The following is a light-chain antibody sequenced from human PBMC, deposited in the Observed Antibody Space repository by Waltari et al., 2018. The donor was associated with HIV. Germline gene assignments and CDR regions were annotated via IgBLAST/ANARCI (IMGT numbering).Light chain of an antibody. CDR3: SSYTIISTLVV. J-gene: IGLJ2*01. CDR2: EVS. CDR1: SSDVGGYTY. Sequence: QSALTQPASVSGSPGQSITISCTGTSSDVGGYTYVSWYQQDPGKAPKLMIYEVSNRPSGVSNRFSGSKSGNTASLTISGLQAEDEADYYCSSYTIISTLVVFGGGTKLTVL. V-gene: IGLV2-14*01.